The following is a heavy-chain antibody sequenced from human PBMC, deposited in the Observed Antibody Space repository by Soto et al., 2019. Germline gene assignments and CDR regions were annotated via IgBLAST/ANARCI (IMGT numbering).Heavy chain of an antibody. CDR3: ARHGRGVGARPLDY. J-gene: IGHJ4*02. V-gene: IGHV2-26*01. CDR2: IFSNDEK. D-gene: IGHD1-26*01. CDR1: GFSLTNARMG. Sequence: QVTLKESGPVLVKPTETLTLTCTVSGFSLTNARMGVTWIRQPPGKALEWLAHIFSNDEKSYSTSLKSRLTISRDTSKSQVVLTMTNMDPVDTATYYCARHGRGVGARPLDYWGQGTLVTVSS.